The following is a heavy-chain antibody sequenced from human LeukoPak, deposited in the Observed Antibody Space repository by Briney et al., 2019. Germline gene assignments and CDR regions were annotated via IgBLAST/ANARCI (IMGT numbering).Heavy chain of an antibody. CDR2: IYYSGST. J-gene: IGHJ4*03. D-gene: IGHD6-13*01. Sequence: SETLSLTCTVSGGSISSSSYYWGWIRQPPGKGLEWIGSIYYSGSTYYNPSLKSRVTISVDTSKNQFSLKLSSVTAADTAVYYCATETNTIAAAGTGYYFDYWGQGTMVTVSS. CDR1: GGSISSSSYY. CDR3: ATETNTIAAAGTGYYFDY. V-gene: IGHV4-39*01.